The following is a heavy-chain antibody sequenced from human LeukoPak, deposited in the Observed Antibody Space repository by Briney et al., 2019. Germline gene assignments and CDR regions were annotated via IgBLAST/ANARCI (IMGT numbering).Heavy chain of an antibody. CDR2: ISSSGSII. V-gene: IGHV3-48*04. CDR1: GFTFSSYA. J-gene: IGHJ4*02. D-gene: IGHD1-26*01. CDR3: ARDRPYSGSHGGDY. Sequence: GGSLRLSCAASGFTFSSYAMNWVRRAPGKGLEWVSYISSSGSIIYYSDSVKGRFTISRDNAKNSLYLQMNSLRAEDTAVYYCARDRPYSGSHGGDYWGQGTLVTVSS.